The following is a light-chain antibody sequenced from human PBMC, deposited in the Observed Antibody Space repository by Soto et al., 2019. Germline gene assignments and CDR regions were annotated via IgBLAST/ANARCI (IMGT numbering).Light chain of an antibody. Sequence: QSALTQPASVSGSPGQSVTISCTGTSSDVGDYNYVSWYQQHPGKAPKLMIYDVSNRPSGVSNRFSGSKSGNTASLTVSGLQAEDEADYYGSSYTASSTLVFGGGT. V-gene: IGLV2-14*01. J-gene: IGLJ2*01. CDR1: SSDVGDYNY. CDR3: SSYTASSTLV. CDR2: DVS.